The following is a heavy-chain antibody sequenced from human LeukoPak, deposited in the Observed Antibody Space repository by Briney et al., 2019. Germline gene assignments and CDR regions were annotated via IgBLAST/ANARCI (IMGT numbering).Heavy chain of an antibody. CDR2: ININSDDR. V-gene: IGHV1-2*02. J-gene: IGHJ4*02. CDR1: GYTFTGYY. CDR3: ARLYYDTLAYGD. D-gene: IGHD3-22*01. Sequence: AAGKVSCKASGYTFTGYYMHWVRQAPGQGLEWMGWININSDDRNCSQKFQGRVTMTRDTSISTAYMELSRLRSDDTAVYYCARLYYDTLAYGDWGQGTLDTV.